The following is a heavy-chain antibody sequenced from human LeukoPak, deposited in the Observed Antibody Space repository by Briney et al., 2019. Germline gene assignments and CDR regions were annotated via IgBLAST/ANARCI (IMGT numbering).Heavy chain of an antibody. D-gene: IGHD6-19*01. CDR3: AKDNRRHYTSGPNPDSLH. CDR1: GFTFDDYA. V-gene: IGHV3-9*01. CDR2: ISWNSGNI. Sequence: GGSLRLSCAASGFTFDDYAMYWVRQIPGKGLEWVSGISWNSGNIEYADSVKGRFTISRDNAKNSLYLQMNSLRVEDTAFYYCAKDNRRHYTSGPNPDSLHWGQGALVTVSS. J-gene: IGHJ4*02.